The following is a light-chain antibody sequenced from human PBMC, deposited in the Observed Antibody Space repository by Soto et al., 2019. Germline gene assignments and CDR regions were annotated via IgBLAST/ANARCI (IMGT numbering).Light chain of an antibody. CDR3: CSYAGGSTVV. CDR2: EVS. Sequence: QSALTQPPSASGSPGQSVTISCTGTSSDVGGYNFVSWYQQHPGKAPKFMIYEVSKRPSGVPDRFSGSKSGNTASLTVSGLQAEDEADYFCCSYAGGSTVVFGGGTKLTVL. CDR1: SSDVGGYNF. V-gene: IGLV2-8*01. J-gene: IGLJ2*01.